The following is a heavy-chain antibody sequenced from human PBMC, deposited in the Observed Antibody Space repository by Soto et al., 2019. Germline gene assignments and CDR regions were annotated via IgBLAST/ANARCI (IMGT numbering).Heavy chain of an antibody. CDR2: IFPSDSDT. CDR1: GYRFASYW. V-gene: IGHV5-51*01. Sequence: ECLKGCCRTSGYRFASYWIAWVLQMPGKGLELMGIIFPSDSDTRYSPSFQGQVTISADRSTSTVFLHWESLKASDTAVYFCARKDKSGYFNWFDPWGQGTLVTVSS. J-gene: IGHJ5*02. D-gene: IGHD3-22*01. CDR3: ARKDKSGYFNWFDP.